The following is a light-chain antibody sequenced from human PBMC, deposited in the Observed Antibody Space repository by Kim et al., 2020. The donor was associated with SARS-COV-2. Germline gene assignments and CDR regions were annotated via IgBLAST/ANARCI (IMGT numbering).Light chain of an antibody. CDR3: QAWDSSTVV. CDR1: KLGDKY. Sequence: SVSPGQTESMTCSGHKLGDKYACWYQQKPGQAPVLVIYQDSKRPSGIPERVSGSDSGNTATLTISGTQAMDEADYYCQAWDSSTVVFRGGTQLTVL. J-gene: IGLJ2*01. CDR2: QDS. V-gene: IGLV3-1*01.